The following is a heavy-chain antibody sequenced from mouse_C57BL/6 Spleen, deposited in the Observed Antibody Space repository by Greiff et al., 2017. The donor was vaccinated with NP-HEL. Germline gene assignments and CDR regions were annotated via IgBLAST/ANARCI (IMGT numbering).Heavy chain of an antibody. CDR2: ISYDGSN. CDR1: GYSITSGYY. J-gene: IGHJ2*01. D-gene: IGHD1-1*01. CDR3: ASSRYFDY. Sequence: EVQVVESGPGLVKPSQSLSLTCSVTGYSITSGYYWNWIRQFPGNKLEWMGYISYDGSNNYNPSLKNRISITRDTSKNQFFLKLNSVTTEDTATYYCASSRYFDYWGQGTTLTVSS. V-gene: IGHV3-6*01.